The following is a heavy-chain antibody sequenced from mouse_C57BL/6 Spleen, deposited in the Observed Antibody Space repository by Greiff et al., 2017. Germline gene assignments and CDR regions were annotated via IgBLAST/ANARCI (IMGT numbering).Heavy chain of an antibody. Sequence: EVHLVESGEGLVKPGGSLKLSCAASGFTFSSYAMSWVRQTPEKRLEWVAYISSGGDYIYYADTVKGRFTISRDNARNTLYLQMSSLKSEDTAMYYCTRTLTGGGYFDYWGQGTTLTVSS. CDR3: TRTLTGGGYFDY. D-gene: IGHD1-1*01. CDR1: GFTFSSYA. CDR2: ISSGGDYI. V-gene: IGHV5-9-1*02. J-gene: IGHJ2*01.